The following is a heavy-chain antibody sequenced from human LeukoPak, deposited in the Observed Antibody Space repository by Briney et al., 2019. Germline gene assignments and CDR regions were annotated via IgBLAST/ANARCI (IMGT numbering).Heavy chain of an antibody. Sequence: GGSLRLSCVASGFTFSSYSMSWVRQAPGKGLEWVSSMSVSSGLIYYGDSVKGRFTVSRDNAKNSLYLQMNSLRAEDTAVYYCAREFEGSASGAGYWGQGTLVTVSS. CDR2: MSVSSGLI. V-gene: IGHV3-21*01. D-gene: IGHD1-26*01. CDR3: AREFEGSASGAGY. J-gene: IGHJ4*02. CDR1: GFTFSSYS.